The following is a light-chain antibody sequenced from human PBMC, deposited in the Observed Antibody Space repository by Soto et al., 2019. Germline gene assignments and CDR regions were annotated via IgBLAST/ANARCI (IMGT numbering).Light chain of an antibody. CDR3: QQYASSVT. V-gene: IGKV3-20*01. J-gene: IGKJ1*01. CDR1: QSFSSTF. CDR2: GAS. Sequence: EILLTQSPDSLSLSPGDRATLSCRASQSFSSTFFAWYQQKPGQAPRLLIYGASSRATGIPDRFSGSGSGTDFTLTISRREPEDFAVYYCQQYASSVTFGQGTKVEIK.